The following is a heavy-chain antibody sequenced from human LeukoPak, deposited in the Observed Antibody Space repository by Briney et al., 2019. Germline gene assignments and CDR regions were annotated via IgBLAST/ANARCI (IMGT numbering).Heavy chain of an antibody. CDR2: IRYDGSNK. J-gene: IGHJ6*03. D-gene: IGHD3-16*02. V-gene: IGHV3-30*02. CDR3: AKDHYDYVWGSYPGYYYYYYMDV. Sequence: PGGSLRLSCAASGFTFSSYGMHWVRQAPGKGLEWVAFIRYDGSNKYYADSVKGRFTISRDNSKNTLYLQMNSLRAEDTAVYYCAKDHYDYVWGSYPGYYYYYYMDVWGKGTTVTISS. CDR1: GFTFSSYG.